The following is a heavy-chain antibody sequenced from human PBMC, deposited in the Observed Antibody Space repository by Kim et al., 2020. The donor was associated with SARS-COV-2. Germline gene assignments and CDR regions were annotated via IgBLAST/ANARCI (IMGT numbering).Heavy chain of an antibody. Sequence: SGPTLVNPTQTLTLTCTFSGFSLSTSGVGVGWIRQPPGKALEWLALIYWDDDKRYSPSLKSRLTITKDTSKNQVVLTMTNMDPVDTATYYCAHRRPYYDSSGSAPPFDYWGQGTLVTVSS. V-gene: IGHV2-5*02. J-gene: IGHJ4*02. D-gene: IGHD3-22*01. CDR2: IYWDDDK. CDR3: AHRRPYYDSSGSAPPFDY. CDR1: GFSLSTSGVG.